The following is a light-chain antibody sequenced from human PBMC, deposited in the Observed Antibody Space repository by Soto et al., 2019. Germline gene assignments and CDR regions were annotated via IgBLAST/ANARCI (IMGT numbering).Light chain of an antibody. CDR1: SSNIGAGYV. Sequence: QSVLTQPPSVSGAPGQRVTISCTGSSSNIGAGYVVHWYQQLPGTAPKLLIYGNSNRPSGVPDQFSGSKSGTSASLAITGLPSDYEADYYCYAWAHSLNAWRFGGGTQLTVL. J-gene: IGLJ3*02. V-gene: IGLV1-40*01. CDR3: YAWAHSLNAWR. CDR2: GNS.